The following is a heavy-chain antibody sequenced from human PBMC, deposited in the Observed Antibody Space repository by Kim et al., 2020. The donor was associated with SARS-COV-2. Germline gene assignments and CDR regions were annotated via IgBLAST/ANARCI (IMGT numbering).Heavy chain of an antibody. CDR3: SSHSGKNGERGVDN. CDR1: GFTFSASA. J-gene: IGHJ4*01. D-gene: IGHD4-17*01. Sequence: GGSLRLSCAASGFTFSASAMHWVRQASGKGLEWVGRIRSKPNNYATSYAASVTGRFTISRDDSTNTVYLQMDSLKTDDTAAYFGSSHSGKNGERGVDNWG. CDR2: IRSKPNNYAT. V-gene: IGHV3-73*01.